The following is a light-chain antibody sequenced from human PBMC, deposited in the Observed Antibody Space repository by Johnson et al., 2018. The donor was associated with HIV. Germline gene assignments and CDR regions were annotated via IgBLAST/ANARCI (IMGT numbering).Light chain of an antibody. J-gene: IGLJ1*01. CDR3: GTWDSSLSALYV. V-gene: IGLV1-51*01. CDR1: SSNIGNNY. Sequence: QSVLTQPPSVSAAPGQKVTISCSGSSSNIGNNYVSWYQQLPGTAPKLLIYDNNKRPSGIPDRFSGSKSGTSATLGITGLQTGDEADYYGGTWDSSLSALYVFGTGTKVTAL. CDR2: DNN.